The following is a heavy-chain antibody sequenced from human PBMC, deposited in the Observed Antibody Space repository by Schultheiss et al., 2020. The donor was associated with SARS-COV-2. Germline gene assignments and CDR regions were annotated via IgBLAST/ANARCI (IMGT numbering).Heavy chain of an antibody. CDR2: IYYSGST. Sequence: SETLSLTCTVSGGSISSYYWSWIRQPPGKGLEWVGYIYYSGSTYYNPSLKSRVTISVDTSKNQFSLKLSSVTAADTAVYYCARAPSGYNEPFDYWGQGTLVTVSS. CDR3: ARAPSGYNEPFDY. V-gene: IGHV4-59*01. CDR1: GGSISSYY. J-gene: IGHJ4*02. D-gene: IGHD3-22*01.